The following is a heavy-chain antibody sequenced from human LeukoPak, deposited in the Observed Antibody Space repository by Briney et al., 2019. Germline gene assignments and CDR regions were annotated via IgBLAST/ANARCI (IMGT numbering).Heavy chain of an antibody. Sequence: SETLSLTCTVSGGFISSYFWNWIRQPAGKGLEWIGRIHSGGSTNYNPSLKSRVSMSVDTSKNQISLKMTSLTAADTAVYYCARDRNTNWFDPWGQGTLVT. CDR1: GGFISSYF. CDR3: ARDRNTNWFDP. CDR2: IHSGGST. V-gene: IGHV4-4*07. J-gene: IGHJ5*02.